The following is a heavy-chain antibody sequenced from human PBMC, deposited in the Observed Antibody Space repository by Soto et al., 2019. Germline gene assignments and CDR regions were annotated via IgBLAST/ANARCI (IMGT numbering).Heavy chain of an antibody. CDR1: GYTFTSYY. D-gene: IGHD4-17*01. CDR3: ARFRHDYGDYGCFDY. CDR2: IIPSFGTA. V-gene: IGHV1-69*13. Sequence: SVKVSCKASGYTFTSYYMHWVRQAPGQGLEWMGGIIPSFGTANYAQKFQGRVTITADESTSTAYMELSSLRSEDTAVYYCARFRHDYGDYGCFDYWGQGTLVTVSS. J-gene: IGHJ4*02.